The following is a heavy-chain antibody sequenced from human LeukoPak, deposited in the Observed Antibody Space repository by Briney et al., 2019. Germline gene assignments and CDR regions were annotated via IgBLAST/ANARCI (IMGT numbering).Heavy chain of an antibody. CDR1: GYTFTSYG. CDR3: ATAPAVGASAEYFQH. D-gene: IGHD1-26*01. Sequence: ASVKVSCKASGYTFTSYGISWVRQAPGQGLEWMGWISAYNGNTNYAQKLQGRVTMTTDTSTSTAYMELRSLRSGDKAVYYCATAPAVGASAEYFQHWGQGTLVTVSS. V-gene: IGHV1-18*01. J-gene: IGHJ1*01. CDR2: ISAYNGNT.